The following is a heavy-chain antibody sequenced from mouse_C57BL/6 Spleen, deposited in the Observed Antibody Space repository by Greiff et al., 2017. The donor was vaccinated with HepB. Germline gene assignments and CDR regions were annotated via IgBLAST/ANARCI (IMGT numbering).Heavy chain of an antibody. V-gene: IGHV1-80*01. CDR2: IYPGDGDT. Sequence: VHLVESGAELVKPGASVKISCKASGYAFSSYWMNWVKQRPGKGLEWIGQIYPGDGDTNYNGKFKGKATLTADKSSSTAYMQLSSLTSEDSAVYFCARRDYGSSSFDYWGQGTTLTVSS. D-gene: IGHD1-1*01. CDR1: GYAFSSYW. CDR3: ARRDYGSSSFDY. J-gene: IGHJ2*01.